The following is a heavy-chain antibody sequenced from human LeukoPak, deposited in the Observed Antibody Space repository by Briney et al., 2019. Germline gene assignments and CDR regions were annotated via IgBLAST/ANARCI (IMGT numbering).Heavy chain of an antibody. CDR3: AADESGSYGVTDFDY. D-gene: IGHD1-26*01. Sequence: ASVKVSCKASGFTFTSSAMQWVRQACGQRLEWIGWIVVGSGNTNYAQKFQERVTITRDMSTSTAYMELSSLRSEDTAVYYCAADESGSYGVTDFDYWGQGTLVTVSS. J-gene: IGHJ4*02. CDR1: GFTFTSSA. V-gene: IGHV1-58*02. CDR2: IVVGSGNT.